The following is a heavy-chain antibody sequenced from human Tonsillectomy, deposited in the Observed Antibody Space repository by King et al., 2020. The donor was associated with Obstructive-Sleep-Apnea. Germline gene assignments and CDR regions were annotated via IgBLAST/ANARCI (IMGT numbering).Heavy chain of an antibody. CDR1: GFTFDDYA. V-gene: IGHV3-9*01. D-gene: IGHD6-19*01. Sequence: VQLVESGGGLVQPGRSLRLSCAASGFTFDDYAMHWVRQAPGKGLEWVSGISWNSGSIGYADSVKGRFTISRDNAKNSLYLQMNSLRAEDTALYYCAKDMVGRVSSGWFEAYYYYGMDVWGQGTTVTVSS. CDR2: ISWNSGSI. J-gene: IGHJ6*02. CDR3: AKDMVGRVSSGWFEAYYYYGMDV.